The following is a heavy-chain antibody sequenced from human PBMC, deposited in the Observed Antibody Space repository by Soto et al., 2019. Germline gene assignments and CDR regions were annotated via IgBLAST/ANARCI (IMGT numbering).Heavy chain of an antibody. CDR2: ISNDGRNK. CDR3: ARGDIVVNGPFDF. J-gene: IGHJ4*02. CDR1: GFIFSNYA. Sequence: QVQLVESGGGVVQPGGSLRLSCAVSGFIFSNYAMYWVRQAPGKGPDWVAVISNDGRNKDYADSVKGRFTISRDNSKNTLYLQMNSLKVEDTAMYYCARGDIVVNGPFDFWGQGTLVTVSS. V-gene: IGHV3-30*04. D-gene: IGHD3-22*01.